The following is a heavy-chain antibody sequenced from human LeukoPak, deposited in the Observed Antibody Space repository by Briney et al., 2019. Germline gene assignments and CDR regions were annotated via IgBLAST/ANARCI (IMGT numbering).Heavy chain of an antibody. CDR2: IYSSGSA. CDR3: ARLHASRAEEFDP. Sequence: PSETLSLTCTVSGGSISGYYWSWIRQPPGKGLEWIGYIYSSGSASYNPSLISRVTILVDTSKNQFSLTLTSVTAADTAVYYCARLHASRAEEFDPCGQGTLVTVSS. D-gene: IGHD3-16*01. CDR1: GGSISGYY. J-gene: IGHJ5*02. V-gene: IGHV4-59*03.